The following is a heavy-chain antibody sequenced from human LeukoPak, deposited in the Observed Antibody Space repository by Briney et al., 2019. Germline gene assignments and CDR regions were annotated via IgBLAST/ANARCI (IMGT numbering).Heavy chain of an antibody. D-gene: IGHD6-19*01. Sequence: PGRSLRLSCAASGFTFRSYGIHWVRQAPGKGLEGVAAISYDGSKKYYADSVKGRFTISRDNSKNTLYVQMNSLRVEDTAVYYCARDLSGWYTFDYWGQGTLVTVSS. CDR2: ISYDGSKK. V-gene: IGHV3-30-3*01. CDR1: GFTFRSYG. J-gene: IGHJ4*02. CDR3: ARDLSGWYTFDY.